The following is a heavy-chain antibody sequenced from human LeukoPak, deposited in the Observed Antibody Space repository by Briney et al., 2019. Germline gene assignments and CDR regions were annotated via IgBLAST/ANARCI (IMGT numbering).Heavy chain of an antibody. D-gene: IGHD6-19*01. CDR2: ISPNSGGT. V-gene: IGHV1-2*02. CDR3: AKARGIAVAATPDY. Sequence: ASVKVSCKASGYTFTGYYMHWVRQAPGQGLEWMGWISPNSGGTNYAQKFQGRVTMTRDTSISTAYLELSRLRSDDTAVYYCAKARGIAVAATPDYWGQGTLVTVSS. J-gene: IGHJ4*02. CDR1: GYTFTGYY.